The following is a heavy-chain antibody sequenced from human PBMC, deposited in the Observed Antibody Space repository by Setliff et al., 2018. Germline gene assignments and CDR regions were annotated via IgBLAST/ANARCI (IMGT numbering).Heavy chain of an antibody. CDR2: INDRGST. CDR3: ARIAYGSGSYYFDY. J-gene: IGHJ4*02. CDR1: GGSFSGYF. V-gene: IGHV4-34*01. Sequence: PSETLSLTCAVYGGSFSGYFWSWIRQPPGRGLEWIGEINDRGSTHYNPSLKSRVTISVDTSKNQFSPKLTSVTAADTAVYYCARIAYGSGSYYFDYWGQGTLVTVSS. D-gene: IGHD3-10*01.